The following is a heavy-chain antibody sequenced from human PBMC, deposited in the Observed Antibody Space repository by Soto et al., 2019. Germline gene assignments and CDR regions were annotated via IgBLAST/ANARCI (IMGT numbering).Heavy chain of an antibody. CDR3: ARDGYDYVWGSYRKVDY. D-gene: IGHD3-16*02. CDR1: GGTYSSYA. Sequence: QVQLVQYGAEVKKPGSLVKVSCKASGGTYSSYAISWVRQAPGQGLEWMGGIIPIFGTANYAQKFQGGVTITADKSTSTAYMELSSLRSEDTAVYYCARDGYDYVWGSYRKVDYWGQGTLVTVSS. CDR2: IIPIFGTA. V-gene: IGHV1-69*14. J-gene: IGHJ4*02.